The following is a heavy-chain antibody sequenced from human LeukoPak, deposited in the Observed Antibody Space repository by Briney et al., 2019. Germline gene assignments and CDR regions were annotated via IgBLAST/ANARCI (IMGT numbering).Heavy chain of an antibody. CDR1: GGSVSTIGYS. CDR2: IYQSGST. D-gene: IGHD3-22*01. J-gene: IGHJ3*02. V-gene: IGHV4-30-2*01. Sequence: PSQTLSLACGVSGGSVSTIGYSWSWIRQPPGKGLEWIGYIYQSGSTSYNPPLQSRVTISIDKSKNQFSLKLSSVTAADTAVYYCARDSYYDNSGEGAFDIWGQGTLVTVSS. CDR3: ARDSYYDNSGEGAFDI.